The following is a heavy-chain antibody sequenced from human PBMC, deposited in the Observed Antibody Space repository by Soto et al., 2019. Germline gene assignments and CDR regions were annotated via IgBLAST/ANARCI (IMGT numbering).Heavy chain of an antibody. V-gene: IGHV1-69*08. Sequence: QVQLVQSGAEVKKPGSSVKVSCKASGGTFSSYTISWVRQAPGQGLEWMGRIIPILGIANYAQKFQGRVTSTADKSTSTAYMELSSLRSEDTAVYYCARDGRYCSSTSCYLGGLGYWGQGTLVTVSS. J-gene: IGHJ4*02. CDR2: IIPILGIA. CDR1: GGTFSSYT. D-gene: IGHD2-2*01. CDR3: ARDGRYCSSTSCYLGGLGY.